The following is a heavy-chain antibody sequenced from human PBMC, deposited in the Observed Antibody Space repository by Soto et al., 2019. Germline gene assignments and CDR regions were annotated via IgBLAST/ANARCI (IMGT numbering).Heavy chain of an antibody. Sequence: VASVKVSCKASGGTFSSYAISWVRQAPGQGLEWMGGIIPIFGTANYAQKFQGRVTITADESTSTAYMELSSLRSEDTAVYYCARGGHGDHVEVLDYYFDYWGQGTLVTVSS. J-gene: IGHJ4*02. CDR3: ARGGHGDHVEVLDYYFDY. V-gene: IGHV1-69*13. CDR1: GGTFSSYA. CDR2: IIPIFGTA. D-gene: IGHD4-17*01.